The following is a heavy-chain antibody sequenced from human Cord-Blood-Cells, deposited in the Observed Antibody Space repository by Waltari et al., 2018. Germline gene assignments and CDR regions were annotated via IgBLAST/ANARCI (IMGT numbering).Heavy chain of an antibody. CDR2: TTPLFRTA. J-gene: IGHJ6*03. V-gene: IGHV1-69*06. CDR1: GGTCSSYA. Sequence: QVQLVRSGAEVKKPRSSVKVACKASGGTCSSYAISWVPQAPGQGLEWMGGTTPLFRTANYAQEFQGRFTTTANKSASTAYLELSSLRSRDTAVYYCARGSTAMVWSRAYYYYYMDVWGKGTTVTVSS. CDR3: ARGSTAMVWSRAYYYYYMDV. D-gene: IGHD5-18*01.